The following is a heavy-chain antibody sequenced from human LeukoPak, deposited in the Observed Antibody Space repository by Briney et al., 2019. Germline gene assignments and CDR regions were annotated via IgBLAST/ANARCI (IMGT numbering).Heavy chain of an antibody. CDR1: GGTFSSYA. Sequence: ASVKVSFKASGGTFSSYAISWVRQAPGQGLEWMGGIIPIFGTANYAQKFQGRVTITTDESTSTAYMELSSLRSEDTAVYYCARDTDSSGYYYSPVYWGQGTLVTVSS. CDR3: ARDTDSSGYYYSPVY. V-gene: IGHV1-69*05. D-gene: IGHD3-22*01. CDR2: IIPIFGTA. J-gene: IGHJ4*02.